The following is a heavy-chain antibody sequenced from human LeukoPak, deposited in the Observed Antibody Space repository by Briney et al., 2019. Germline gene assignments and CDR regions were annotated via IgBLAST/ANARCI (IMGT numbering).Heavy chain of an antibody. D-gene: IGHD3-10*01. CDR1: GGSFSGYY. V-gene: IGHV4-34*01. Sequence: SETLSLTCAVYGGSFSGYYWSWIRQPPGKGLEWIGEINHSGSTNYNPSLKSRVTISVDTSKNQFSLKLSSVTAADTAVYYCAAYYYGSGSYYKDYWGQGTLVTVSS. CDR2: INHSGST. J-gene: IGHJ4*02. CDR3: AAYYYGSGSYYKDY.